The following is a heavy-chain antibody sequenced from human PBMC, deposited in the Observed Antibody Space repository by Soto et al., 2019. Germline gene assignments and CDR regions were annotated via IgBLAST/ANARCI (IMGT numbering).Heavy chain of an antibody. CDR2: ISGSGGGT. V-gene: IGHV3-23*01. CDR1: GFTFSSYA. Sequence: GGSLRLSCAAPGFTFSSYAMSWFRQAPGKGLEWVSSISGSGGGTYYADSVKGRFTFSRDNSKNTLYLQMNSLRAEDTAVYYCAKFGMATTKRSPPYYIDYWGQGALVTVSS. J-gene: IGHJ4*02. D-gene: IGHD1-1*01. CDR3: AKFGMATTKRSPPYYIDY.